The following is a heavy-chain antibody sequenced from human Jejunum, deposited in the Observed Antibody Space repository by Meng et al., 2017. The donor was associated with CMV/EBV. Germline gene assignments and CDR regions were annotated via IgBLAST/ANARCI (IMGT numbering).Heavy chain of an antibody. V-gene: IGHV3-53*01. Sequence: LSCVAYGFTFIGDYMSWVRPAPGKGLEWVSVIYSSGSTYYADSVKGRFTISRDTSKNTVYLQMNSLRGEDTAVYYCARDLGGNWFDPWGQGSLVTVSS. CDR1: GFTFIGDY. CDR3: ARDLGGNWFDP. D-gene: IGHD3-16*01. CDR2: IYSSGST. J-gene: IGHJ5*02.